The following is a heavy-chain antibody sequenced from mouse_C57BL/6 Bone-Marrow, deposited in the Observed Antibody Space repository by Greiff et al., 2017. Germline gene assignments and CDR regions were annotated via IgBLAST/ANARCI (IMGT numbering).Heavy chain of an antibody. J-gene: IGHJ1*03. D-gene: IGHD2-3*01. CDR2: INPGSGGT. CDR1: GYAFTNYL. CDR3: ARFGYYGWYFDV. Sequence: VQLQQSGAELVRPGTSVKVSCKASGYAFTNYLIEWVKQRPGQGLEWIGVINPGSGGTNYNEKFKGKATLTAVKSSSTASMQLSSLTSEDSAVYFCARFGYYGWYFDVWGTGTTVTVSS. V-gene: IGHV1-54*01.